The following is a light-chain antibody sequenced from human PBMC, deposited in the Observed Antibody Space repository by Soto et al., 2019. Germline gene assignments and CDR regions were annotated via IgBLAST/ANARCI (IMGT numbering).Light chain of an antibody. CDR1: QGISSY. V-gene: IGKV1-8*01. CDR3: QQYLNELPA. J-gene: IGKJ1*01. Sequence: AIRMTQSPSSLSASTGDRVTITCRASQGISSYLAWYQQKPGKAPKLLIYVASTLQSGVPSRFSGSGSGTDFTLTISSLQAEDVAVYYCQQYLNELPAFGQGTKVDIK. CDR2: VAS.